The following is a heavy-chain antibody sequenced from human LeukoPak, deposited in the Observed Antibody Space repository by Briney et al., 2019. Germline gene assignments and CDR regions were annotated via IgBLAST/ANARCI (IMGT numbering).Heavy chain of an antibody. CDR2: IYTSGST. V-gene: IGHV4-4*09. D-gene: IGHD3-16*01. J-gene: IGHJ6*03. CDR1: GGSISSYY. CDR3: ARLSSDYDLYPYYYYYMDV. Sequence: SETLSLTCTVSGGSISSYYWSWIRQPPGKGLEWIGYIYTSGSTNYNPSLKSRVTISVDTSKNQFSLKLSSVTAADTAVYYCARLSSDYDLYPYYYYYMDVWGKGTTVTVSS.